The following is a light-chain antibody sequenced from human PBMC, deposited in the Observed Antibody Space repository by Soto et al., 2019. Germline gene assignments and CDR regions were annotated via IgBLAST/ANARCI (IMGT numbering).Light chain of an antibody. CDR1: SSDVGLYNL. Sequence: QSVLTQPASGSGSPGPSITISCTGTSSDVGLYNLVSWYQQLPGKAPKLIIYEVNERPSGISDRFSGSKSGNTASLTISGLQDEDEADYYCCSYVGSSILMFGGGTKLTVL. J-gene: IGLJ3*02. V-gene: IGLV2-23*02. CDR2: EVN. CDR3: CSYVGSSILM.